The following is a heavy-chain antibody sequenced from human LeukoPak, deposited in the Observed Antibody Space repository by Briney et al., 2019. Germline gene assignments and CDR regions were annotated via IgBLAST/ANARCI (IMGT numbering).Heavy chain of an antibody. V-gene: IGHV4-30-4*01. CDR1: GGSISSGDYY. J-gene: IGHJ4*02. D-gene: IGHD2-8*02. CDR3: ARHTGHWYFFDY. CDR2: IYYSGST. Sequence: SETLSLTCTVSGGSISSGDYYWSWIRQPPWKGLEWIVYIYYSGSTYYNPALKSRVTISVDTSKNHFSLNLSSVTAADTAVYYCARHTGHWYFFDYWGQGTLVTVSS.